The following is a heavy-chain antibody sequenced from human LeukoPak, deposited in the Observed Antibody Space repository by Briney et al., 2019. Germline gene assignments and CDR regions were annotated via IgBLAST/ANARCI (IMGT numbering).Heavy chain of an antibody. Sequence: GGSLRLSCAASGFTFSSYAMHWVRQAPGKGLEWVAAISYDGSNKYYADSVKGRFTISRDNSKNTLYLQMNSLRAEDTAVYYCARDLKGYGSGSYPIAYWGQGTLVTVSS. CDR2: ISYDGSNK. J-gene: IGHJ4*02. D-gene: IGHD3-10*01. V-gene: IGHV3-30*04. CDR1: GFTFSSYA. CDR3: ARDLKGYGSGSYPIAY.